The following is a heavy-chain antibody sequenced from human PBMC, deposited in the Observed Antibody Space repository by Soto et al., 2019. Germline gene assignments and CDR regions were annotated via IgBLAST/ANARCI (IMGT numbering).Heavy chain of an antibody. CDR1: GFTVSRYD. D-gene: IGHD5-12*01. Sequence: QLVESGGGLFQAGGSTRLSCLASGFTVSRYDMAWVRQAPGQGLEWASIIQTAGATYYTDSAQGRFTISRDNSRNTVYLQMSSLRVEDTGVYSCVRVLYDSGVVDFWGQGSPITVS. V-gene: IGHV3-53*01. J-gene: IGHJ4*02. CDR3: VRVLYDSGVVDF. CDR2: IQTAGAT.